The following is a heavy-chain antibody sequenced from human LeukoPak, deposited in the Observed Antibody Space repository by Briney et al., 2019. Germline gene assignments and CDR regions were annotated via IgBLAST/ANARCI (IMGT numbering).Heavy chain of an antibody. CDR3: ARVEPANAMYSSGYYLSY. Sequence: PGGSLRLSCAASGFTFSSYGMSWVRQAPGKGLEWVSAISGSGGSTYYADSVKGRFTISRDNSKNTLYLQMNSLRAEDTAVYYCARVEPANAMYSSGYYLSYWGQGTLVTVSS. CDR2: ISGSGGST. D-gene: IGHD3-22*01. J-gene: IGHJ4*02. V-gene: IGHV3-23*01. CDR1: GFTFSSYG.